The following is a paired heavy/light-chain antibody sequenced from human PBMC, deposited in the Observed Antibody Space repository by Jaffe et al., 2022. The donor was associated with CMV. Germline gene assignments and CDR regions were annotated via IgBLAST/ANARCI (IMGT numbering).Heavy chain of an antibody. D-gene: IGHD2-21*01. CDR2: ISRNGET. V-gene: IGHV4-39*01. CDR1: GGSINSGTYH. J-gene: IGHJ2*01. CDR3: ARMDFAGHYSPPLRYWYFDP. Sequence: QLHLQESGPGPVKPSETLSLTCTVSGGSINSGTYHWGWIRQPPGKGLEWIASISRNGETYYNSSLTSRVTISADTSHNQFSLKLTSVTAADTAVYFCARMDFAGHYSPPLRYWYFDPWGPGTLVTVSS.
Light chain of an antibody. CDR3: ATWDDSLALLV. CDR1: TSNIGRNP. J-gene: IGLJ2*01. Sequence: QAVLIQPPSVSEDPRQRVTISCSGSTSNIGRNPVHWYQQVPGKTPKLLIYFDDLKPSGVSARFTAYKSGTSASLVISGLQSDDEADYYCATWDDSLALLVFGGGTRLTVL. CDR2: FDD. V-gene: IGLV1-36*01.